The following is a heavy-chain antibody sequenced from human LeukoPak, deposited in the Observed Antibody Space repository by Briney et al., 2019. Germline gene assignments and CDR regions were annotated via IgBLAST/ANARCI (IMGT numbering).Heavy chain of an antibody. J-gene: IGHJ6*03. CDR2: IYYSGST. CDR3: ARDYYYMDV. Sequence: SETLSLTCTVSGGSISSYYWTRIRQPPGKGLEWIGYIYYSGSTNYNPSLKSRVTISVDTSKNQFSLKLTSVTAADTAVYYCARDYYYMDVWGKGTTVTVSS. CDR1: GGSISSYY. V-gene: IGHV4-59*01.